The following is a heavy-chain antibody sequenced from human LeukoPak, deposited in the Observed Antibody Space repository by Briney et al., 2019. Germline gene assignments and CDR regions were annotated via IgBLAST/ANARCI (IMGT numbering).Heavy chain of an antibody. Sequence: PGGSLRLSCVASGFTFSDYYMSWIRQAPGKGLEWVANIKQDGSQKSYVDSVKGRFTISRDNANNLLYLQMNSLRAEDTAVYYCARESFAARWDWGQGTLVTVSS. J-gene: IGHJ4*02. CDR3: ARESFAARWD. D-gene: IGHD6-6*01. CDR2: IKQDGSQK. CDR1: GFTFSDYY. V-gene: IGHV3-7*01.